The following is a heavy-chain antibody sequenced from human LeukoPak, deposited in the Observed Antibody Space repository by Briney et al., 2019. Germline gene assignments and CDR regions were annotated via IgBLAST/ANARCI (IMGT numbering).Heavy chain of an antibody. CDR1: GYTCTSNG. V-gene: IGHV1-18*01. Sequence: ASVKVSCKASGYTCTSNGISWVRQAPGQGLGWMGWISAYNGNTKYAQKLQDRVTMTTDTSTTTAYMEVRSLTSDDTAVYYCARGSAMAQKQLVRHFDSWGQGTLVIVSS. CDR2: ISAYNGNT. D-gene: IGHD6-6*01. J-gene: IGHJ4*02. CDR3: ARGSAMAQKQLVRHFDS.